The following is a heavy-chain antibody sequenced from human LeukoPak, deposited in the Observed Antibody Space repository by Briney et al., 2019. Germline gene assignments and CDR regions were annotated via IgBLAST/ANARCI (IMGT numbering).Heavy chain of an antibody. CDR1: GFTFSSYW. CDR2: IEGDGSET. CDR3: AGGSGWLIDY. Sequence: GGSLRLSCAASGFTFSSYWMNWVRHTPGKGLEWVANIEGDGSETNYMDSVKGRFTISRDNVKKSLHLQMNSLRAEDTGVYYCAGGSGWLIDYWGQGTLVTVSS. J-gene: IGHJ4*02. D-gene: IGHD6-19*01. V-gene: IGHV3-7*03.